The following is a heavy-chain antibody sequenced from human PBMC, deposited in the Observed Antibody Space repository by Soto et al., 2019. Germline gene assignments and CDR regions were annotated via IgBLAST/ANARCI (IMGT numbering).Heavy chain of an antibody. CDR1: GYTLTELS. J-gene: IGHJ6*02. V-gene: IGHV1-24*01. Sequence: ASVKVSCKVSGYTLTELSMHWVRQAPGKGLEWMGGFDPEDGETIYAQKFQGRVTMTEDTSTDTAYMELSSLRSEDTAVYYCAKLAGDFGYYYYGMDVWGQGTTVTVSS. CDR3: AKLAGDFGYYYYGMDV. CDR2: FDPEDGET. D-gene: IGHD7-27*01.